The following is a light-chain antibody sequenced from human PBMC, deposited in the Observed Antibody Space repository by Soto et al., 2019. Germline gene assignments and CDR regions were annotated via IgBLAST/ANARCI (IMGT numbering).Light chain of an antibody. J-gene: IGKJ1*01. CDR3: QKYDVHPKT. V-gene: IGKV1-5*01. CDR2: DAS. Sequence: DVQMTQSPSTLAASVGDRVTITCRASENIKNWLAWYQQTPGKAPKVLISDASRLETGVPSRFSGSGYGTDFTLTITSLQTDDFGTYHCQKYDVHPKTFGKGTKVEVK. CDR1: ENIKNW.